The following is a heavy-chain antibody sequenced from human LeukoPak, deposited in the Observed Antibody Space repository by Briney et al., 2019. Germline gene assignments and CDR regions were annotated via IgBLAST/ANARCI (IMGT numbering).Heavy chain of an antibody. CDR3: ARFGSSTWYKGAFDI. CDR2: IVHSGNT. Sequence: SETLSLTCTVSSGSISSYYWSWIRQPPGKGLEWTGEIVHSGNTKYNPSLKSRVTISVDTSKNQFSLNLTSVTAADTAVYYCARFGSSTWYKGAFDIWGQGTMVTVAS. CDR1: SGSISSYY. J-gene: IGHJ3*02. D-gene: IGHD6-13*01. V-gene: IGHV4-34*12.